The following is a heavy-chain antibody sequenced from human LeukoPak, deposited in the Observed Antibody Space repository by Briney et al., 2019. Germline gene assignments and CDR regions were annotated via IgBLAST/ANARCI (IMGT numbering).Heavy chain of an antibody. CDR1: GFTVSSNY. J-gene: IGHJ6*03. Sequence: GGSLRLSCAASGFTVSSNYMSWVRQAPGKGLEWVSVIYSGGSTYYADSVKGRFTISRDNAKNSLYLQMNSLRAEDTAVYYCARGRGVAGTSYYYYMDVWGKGTTVTVSS. CDR2: IYSGGST. CDR3: ARGRGVAGTSYYYYMDV. V-gene: IGHV3-53*01. D-gene: IGHD6-19*01.